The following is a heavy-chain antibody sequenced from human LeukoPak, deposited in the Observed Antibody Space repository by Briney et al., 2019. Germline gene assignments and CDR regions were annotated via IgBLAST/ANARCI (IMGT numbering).Heavy chain of an antibody. CDR1: GFTLSNYW. J-gene: IGHJ4*02. CDR3: ARDSPGIMIFGVVTPN. CDR2: IKQDESEK. V-gene: IGHV3-7*05. D-gene: IGHD3-3*01. Sequence: GGSLRLSCTASGFTLSNYWMSWVRQTPEKGLEWVANIKQDESEKVYVDSVKGRFTISRDNAKSSLYLQMSGLRADDTAVYYCARDSPGIMIFGVVTPNGGQGTLVTVSS.